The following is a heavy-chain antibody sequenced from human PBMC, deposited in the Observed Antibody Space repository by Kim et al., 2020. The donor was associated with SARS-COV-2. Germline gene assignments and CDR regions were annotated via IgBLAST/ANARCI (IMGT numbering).Heavy chain of an antibody. J-gene: IGHJ3*01. CDR3: ARRHYYDGRTYYPFDL. D-gene: IGHD3-22*01. CDR1: GFTFSSYA. CDR2: ISYDGSQE. V-gene: IGHV3-30*04. Sequence: LSLTCAASGFTFSSYAMYWVRQAPGKGLEWVAGISYDGSQEYYTDSVKGRFTISRDRSKNTVNVQMDSLRDEDTAVYYCARRHYYDGRTYYPFDLWG.